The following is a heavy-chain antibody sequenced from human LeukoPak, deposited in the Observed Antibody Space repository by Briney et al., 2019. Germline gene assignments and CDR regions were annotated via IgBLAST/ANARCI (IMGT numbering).Heavy chain of an antibody. CDR1: GFTFSDYW. CDR2: INSDGRIT. Sequence: GGSLRLSCAASGFTFSDYWMHWVRHAPGKGLVGVSRINSDGRITSYADSVKGRFTISRDNAKNTLYLQMNSLRAEDTAVYYCARLRWGGLYYFDSWGQGTLVTVSS. D-gene: IGHD3-16*01. J-gene: IGHJ4*02. V-gene: IGHV3-74*01. CDR3: ARLRWGGLYYFDS.